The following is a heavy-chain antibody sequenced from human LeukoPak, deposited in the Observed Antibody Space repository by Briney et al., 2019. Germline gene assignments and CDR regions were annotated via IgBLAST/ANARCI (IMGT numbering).Heavy chain of an antibody. D-gene: IGHD4/OR15-4a*01. CDR1: AASISSSSHH. CDR2: VYYGRTT. CDR3: VRHDGRGGATMGAFDP. Sequence: SETLSLTCTVSAASISSSSHHWGWIRQSPGKGLEWIGSVYYGRTTYDSPSPDSRVTISLDTSANQFSLQLNSVTAADTAVYYCVRHDGRGGATMGAFDPWGQGTLVTVSS. J-gene: IGHJ5*02. V-gene: IGHV4-39*01.